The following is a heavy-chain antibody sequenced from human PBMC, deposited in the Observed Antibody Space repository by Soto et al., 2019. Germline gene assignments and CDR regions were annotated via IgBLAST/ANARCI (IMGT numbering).Heavy chain of an antibody. CDR1: GFTFSSYG. CDR3: AKDVVVGATSGLGDYYYYYGMDV. Sequence: GSLRLSCAASGFTFSSYGMQWVRQAPGKGLEGVAVISYEGSNKYYADSVKGRFTISRYNSKSTLYQQMNSLRAEDTAVYYCAKDVVVGATSGLGDYYYYYGMDVWGQGTTVTVSS. J-gene: IGHJ6*02. D-gene: IGHD1-26*01. V-gene: IGHV3-30*18. CDR2: ISYEGSNK.